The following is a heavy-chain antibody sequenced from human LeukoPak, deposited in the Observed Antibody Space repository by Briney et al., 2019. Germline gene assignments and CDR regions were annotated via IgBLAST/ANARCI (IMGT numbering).Heavy chain of an antibody. Sequence: KPGGSLRLSCVVSGFTFSSYTMNWVRQAPGRGLEWVSSISSSGSYMFYADSVKGRLTISRDNAKNSLYLQMNSLRAEDTAVYYCAREWGPAAMAHTLNWGQGTLVTVSS. CDR3: AREWGPAAMAHTLN. J-gene: IGHJ4*02. V-gene: IGHV3-21*01. D-gene: IGHD2-2*01. CDR2: ISSSGSYM. CDR1: GFTFSSYT.